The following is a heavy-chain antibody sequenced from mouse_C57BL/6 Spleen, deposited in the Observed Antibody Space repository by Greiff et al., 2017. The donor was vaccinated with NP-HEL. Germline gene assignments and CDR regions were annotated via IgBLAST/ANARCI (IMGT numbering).Heavy chain of an antibody. CDR3: ARGCYYEYSGAYYYAMDY. Sequence: EVQLQQSGPELVKPGASVKISCKASGYTFTDYYMNWVKQSHGKSLEWIGDINPNNGGTSYNQKFKGKATLTVDKSSSTAYLQLRSLTSEDSAVYYCARGCYYEYSGAYYYAMDYWGQGTSVTVSS. CDR1: GYTFTDYY. V-gene: IGHV1-26*01. CDR2: INPNNGGT. J-gene: IGHJ4*01. D-gene: IGHD2-4*01.